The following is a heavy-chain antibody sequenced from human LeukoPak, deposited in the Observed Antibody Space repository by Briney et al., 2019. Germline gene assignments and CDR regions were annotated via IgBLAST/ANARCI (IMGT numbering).Heavy chain of an antibody. Sequence: SETMSLTCTVSGGSISSGAYYWSWIRQPPGKGLEWIGYIYYSGSTYYNPFLKSRVTISVDTSKNQFSLKLSSVTAADTAVYYCARASVTTWSYYYYYMDVWGKGTTVTVSS. CDR3: ARASVTTWSYYYYYMDV. V-gene: IGHV4-30-4*08. J-gene: IGHJ6*03. CDR2: IYYSGST. CDR1: GGSISSGAYY. D-gene: IGHD4-11*01.